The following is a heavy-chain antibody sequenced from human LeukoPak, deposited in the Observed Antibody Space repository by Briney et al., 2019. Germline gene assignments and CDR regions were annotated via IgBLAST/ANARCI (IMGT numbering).Heavy chain of an antibody. J-gene: IGHJ4*02. CDR1: GFTFSNYG. V-gene: IGHV3-33*06. D-gene: IGHD3-22*01. Sequence: GRSLRLSCAASGFTFSNYGMHWVRQAPGKGLEWVALIWYDGSNKYYTDSVKGRLTISRDNSKNTLYVQVNSLGTEDTAAYYCAKGSYYDSSGSFYFDYWGQGTLVTVSS. CDR2: IWYDGSNK. CDR3: AKGSYYDSSGSFYFDY.